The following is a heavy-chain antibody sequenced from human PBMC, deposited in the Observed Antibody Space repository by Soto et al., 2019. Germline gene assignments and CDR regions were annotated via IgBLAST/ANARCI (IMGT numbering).Heavy chain of an antibody. CDR3: ARDQREKWFGELDFDY. CDR1: GFTFSNSG. D-gene: IGHD3-10*01. CDR2: IWHDGSHK. J-gene: IGHJ4*02. Sequence: QVQLVESGGGVVQPGRSLRLSRKASGFTFSNSGMHWVRQAPGKGLEWVAVIWHDGSHKYYADSVKGRFTISRDNSNNTVFLQMNTLRAEDTAVYYCARDQREKWFGELDFDYWGQGTLVTVSS. V-gene: IGHV3-33*01.